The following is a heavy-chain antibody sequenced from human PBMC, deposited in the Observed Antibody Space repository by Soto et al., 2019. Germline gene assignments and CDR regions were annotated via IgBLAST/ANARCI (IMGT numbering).Heavy chain of an antibody. D-gene: IGHD2-15*01. CDR3: ASQGGSGAPRGWFDP. CDR2: IYYSGST. V-gene: IGHV4-59*08. J-gene: IGHJ5*02. CDR1: GGSISSYY. Sequence: QVQLQESGPGLVKPSETLSLTCTVSGGSISSYYWSWIRQPPGKGLEWIGYIYYSGSTNYNPSLKSRVTISVDTSKNQFSLKLSSVTAADTAVYYCASQGGSGAPRGWFDPWGQGTLVTVSS.